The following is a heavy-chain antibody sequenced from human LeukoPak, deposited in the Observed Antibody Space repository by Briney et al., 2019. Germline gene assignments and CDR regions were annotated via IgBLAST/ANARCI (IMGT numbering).Heavy chain of an antibody. CDR2: IYPDDSDT. J-gene: IGHJ4*02. CDR1: GYSFTKYW. CDR3: ARGPGYFDY. V-gene: IGHV5-51*01. Sequence: GESLKISCQGSGYSFTKYWIAWVRQMPGKGLEWMGIIYPDDSDTRYSPSFQGQVTISADKSFSTVYLQWSSLEASDTAMYYCARGPGYFDYWGPGTLVTVSS.